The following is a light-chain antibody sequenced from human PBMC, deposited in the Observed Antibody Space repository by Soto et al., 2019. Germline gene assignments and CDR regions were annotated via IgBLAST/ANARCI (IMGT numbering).Light chain of an antibody. CDR2: NTS. Sequence: QAVVTQEPSLTVSPGGTVTLTCGSSTGAVTSGHYPYWFQQKPGQAPRTLVYNTSDKHSWAPARFSGSLLGGKAALTLSGAQPEDEAEYYCLLSYSGARVFGGGTKLNVL. V-gene: IGLV7-46*01. J-gene: IGLJ3*02. CDR1: TGAVTSGHY. CDR3: LLSYSGARV.